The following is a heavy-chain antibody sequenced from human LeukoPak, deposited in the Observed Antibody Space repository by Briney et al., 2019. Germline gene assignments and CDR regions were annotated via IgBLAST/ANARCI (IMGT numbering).Heavy chain of an antibody. D-gene: IGHD4-17*01. CDR2: INHCGST. Sequence: SETLSLTCAVYGGSFSGYYWSWIRQPPGKGLEWIGEINHCGSTNYNPSLKSRVTISVDTSKNQFSLKLSSVTAADTAVYYCARQRNDYGDFYFDSWGQGTLVTVSS. J-gene: IGHJ4*02. CDR3: ARQRNDYGDFYFDS. V-gene: IGHV4-34*01. CDR1: GGSFSGYY.